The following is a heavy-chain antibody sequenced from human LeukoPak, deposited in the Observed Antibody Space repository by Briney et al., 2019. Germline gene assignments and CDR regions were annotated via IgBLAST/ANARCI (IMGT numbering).Heavy chain of an antibody. D-gene: IGHD3-9*01. CDR2: MYSGGST. CDR1: GFTFSNYE. J-gene: IGHJ4*02. V-gene: IGHV3-66*01. CDR3: ARDRTYYDVLTGYSRDGYFDY. Sequence: GGSLRLSCAAPGFTFSNYEMNWVRQAPGKGLEWVSVMYSGGSTYYADSVKGRFTISRDNSKNTLYLQMNSLRAEDTAVYYCARDRTYYDVLTGYSRDGYFDYWGQGTLVTVSS.